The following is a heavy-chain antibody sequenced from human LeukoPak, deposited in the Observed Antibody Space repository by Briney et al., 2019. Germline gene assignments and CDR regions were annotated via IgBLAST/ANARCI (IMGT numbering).Heavy chain of an antibody. V-gene: IGHV4-34*01. CDR1: GGSFSGYY. Sequence: PSETLSLTCAVYGGSFSGYYWSWIRQPPGKGLEWIGEINHIGSTKYNPSLKSRVTMSMDTSKNQFSLNPSSVTAADTAVYYCARGDWRSGYYYLFDSWGQGTLVTVSS. CDR2: INHIGST. D-gene: IGHD3-22*01. J-gene: IGHJ4*02. CDR3: ARGDWRSGYYYLFDS.